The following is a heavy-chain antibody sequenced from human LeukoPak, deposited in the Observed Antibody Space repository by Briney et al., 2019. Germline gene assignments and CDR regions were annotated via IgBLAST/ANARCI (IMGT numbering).Heavy chain of an antibody. CDR3: ARDRLRSYYYYGMDV. D-gene: IGHD5/OR15-5a*01. CDR2: TYTGGNS. CDR1: GFTVSSIH. Sequence: GGSLRLSCAASGFTVSSIHMVWVRQAPGKGLEWVSVTYTGGNSYYADSVKGRFIISRDISKNTLYLQMNSLRAEDTAVYYCARDRLRSYYYYGMDVWGQGTTVTVSS. V-gene: IGHV3-53*05. J-gene: IGHJ6*02.